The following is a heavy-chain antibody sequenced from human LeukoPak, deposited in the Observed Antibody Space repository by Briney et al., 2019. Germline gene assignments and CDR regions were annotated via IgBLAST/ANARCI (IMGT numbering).Heavy chain of an antibody. Sequence: GGSLRLSCAASGFTFSSYSMNWVRQAPGKGLEWVSSISSSSSYIYYADSVKGRFTISRDNAKNSLYLQINSLRAEDTAVYYCARGGYYYGSSGYYYTLNYWGQGTLVTASS. CDR3: ARGGYYYGSSGYYYTLNY. CDR1: GFTFSSYS. J-gene: IGHJ4*02. CDR2: ISSSSSYI. D-gene: IGHD3-22*01. V-gene: IGHV3-21*01.